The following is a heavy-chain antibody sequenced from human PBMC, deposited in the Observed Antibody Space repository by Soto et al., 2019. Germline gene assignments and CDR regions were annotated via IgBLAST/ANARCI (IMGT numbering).Heavy chain of an antibody. CDR2: ISDDGTNK. D-gene: IGHD4-17*01. V-gene: IGHV3-30-3*01. Sequence: QVQLEESGGGVVQPGRSLRLSCKGSGFTFSSYAIQWVRQAPGKGLEWVAAISDDGTNKHTADPVKGCFTISRDNARNTVYLQVNSLRVEDTAVYYCVRRLTTTVTAMGYWGQGTPVTVSS. J-gene: IGHJ4*02. CDR1: GFTFSSYA. CDR3: VRRLTTTVTAMGY.